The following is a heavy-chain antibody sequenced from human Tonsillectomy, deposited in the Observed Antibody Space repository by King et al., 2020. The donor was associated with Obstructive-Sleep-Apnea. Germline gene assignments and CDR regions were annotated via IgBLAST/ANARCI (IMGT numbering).Heavy chain of an antibody. V-gene: IGHV3-21*01. J-gene: IGHJ6*02. D-gene: IGHD6-19*01. CDR3: AGDEERAVAGTWNFYYYYYNMDV. CDR2: ISSSSSYI. Sequence: VQLVESGGGLVKPGGSLRLSCAASGFTFSTYSMNWVRQAPGKGLEWVSSISSSSSYIYYADSVKGRFTISRDNAKNSLYLQMDSLRAEDTAVYYCAGDEERAVAGTWNFYYYYYNMDVWGQGTTVTVSS. CDR1: GFTFSTYS.